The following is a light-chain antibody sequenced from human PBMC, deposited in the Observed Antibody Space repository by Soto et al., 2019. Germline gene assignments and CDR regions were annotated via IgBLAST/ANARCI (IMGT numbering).Light chain of an antibody. CDR3: QQYNSYMYT. CDR1: QSISSW. CDR2: KAS. J-gene: IGKJ2*01. V-gene: IGKV1-5*03. Sequence: DIQMTQSPSTLSASVGDRVTITCRASQSISSWLAWYQQKPGKAPKLLIYKASSLESGVPSRFSGSGSGTTFTLTISSLQPDDVATYYCQQYNSYMYTFGQGTKLEIK.